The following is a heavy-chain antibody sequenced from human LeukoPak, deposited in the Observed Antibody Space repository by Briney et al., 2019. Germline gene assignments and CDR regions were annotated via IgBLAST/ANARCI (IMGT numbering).Heavy chain of an antibody. CDR3: ARSSSGYYAPLFAYYYYYYMDV. CDR1: GYTFTRYG. V-gene: IGHV1-18*01. J-gene: IGHJ6*03. Sequence: ASVKVSCKASGYTFTRYGISWVRQAPGQGLEWMGRISAYNGNTNYAQKLQGRVTMTTDTSTSTAYMELRSLRSDDTAVYYCARSSSGYYAPLFAYYYYYYMDVWGKGTTVTVSS. D-gene: IGHD3-22*01. CDR2: ISAYNGNT.